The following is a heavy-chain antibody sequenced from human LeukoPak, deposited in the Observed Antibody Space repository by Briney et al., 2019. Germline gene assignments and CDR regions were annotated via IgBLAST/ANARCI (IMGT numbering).Heavy chain of an antibody. Sequence: ASVKVSCKASGGTFSSYAINWVRQAPGQGLEWMGGIIPIFGTANYAQKFQGRVTITTDESTSTAYMELSSLRSEDTAVYYCARGARPRYDFWSGYYFDDYYMDVWGKGTTVTVSS. V-gene: IGHV1-69*05. J-gene: IGHJ6*03. CDR3: ARGARPRYDFWSGYYFDDYYMDV. D-gene: IGHD3-3*01. CDR2: IIPIFGTA. CDR1: GGTFSSYA.